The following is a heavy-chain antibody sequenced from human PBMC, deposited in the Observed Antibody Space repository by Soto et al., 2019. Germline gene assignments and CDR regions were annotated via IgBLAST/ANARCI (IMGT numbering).Heavy chain of an antibody. CDR2: IIPIFGTA. V-gene: IGHV1-69*06. J-gene: IGHJ2*01. CDR1: GGTFSSYA. CDR3: ARGASIPTHPKNWYFDL. D-gene: IGHD4-4*01. Sequence: QVQLVQSGAEVKKPGSSVKVSCKASGGTFSSYAISWVRQAPGQGLEWMGGIIPIFGTANYAQKFQGRVTITADKSTSTAYMELSSLRSEDTAVYYCARGASIPTHPKNWYFDLRGRGTLVTVSS.